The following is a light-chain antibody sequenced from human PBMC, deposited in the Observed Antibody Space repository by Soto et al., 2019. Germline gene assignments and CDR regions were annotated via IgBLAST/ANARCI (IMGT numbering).Light chain of an antibody. CDR1: QSVSSSY. J-gene: IGKJ1*01. CDR2: GAS. V-gene: IGKV3-20*01. CDR3: QQYGSSPVT. Sequence: EIVLTQSPVTLSLSPAERSTLSCRASQSVSSSYLAWYQQKPGQAPRLLIYGASSRATGIPDRFSGSGSGTDFTLTISRLEPEDFAVYYCQQYGSSPVTFGQGTKVDIK.